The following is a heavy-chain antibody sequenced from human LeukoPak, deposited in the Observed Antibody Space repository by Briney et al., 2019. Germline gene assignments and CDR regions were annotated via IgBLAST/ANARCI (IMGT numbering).Heavy chain of an antibody. CDR1: GYTFTSYA. CDR3: ARDREPYYDILTGYYDY. V-gene: IGHV1-3*01. CDR2: INAGNGNT. J-gene: IGHJ4*02. Sequence: ASVKVSCKASGYTFTSYAMHWVRQAPGQRLEWMGWINAGNGNTKYSQKFQGRVTITRDTSASTAYMELSSLRSEDTAVYYCARDREPYYDILTGYYDYWGQGTLVTVSS. D-gene: IGHD3-9*01.